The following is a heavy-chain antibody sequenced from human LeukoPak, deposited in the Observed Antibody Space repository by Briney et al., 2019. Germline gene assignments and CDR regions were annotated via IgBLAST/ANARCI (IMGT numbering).Heavy chain of an antibody. CDR3: ARGRGVGNI. D-gene: IGHD6-25*01. CDR1: GGSISSSFYY. J-gene: IGHJ3*02. V-gene: IGHV4-30-4*08. CDR2: IYYTGST. Sequence: PSETLSPTCTVSGGSISSSFYYWGWIRQPPGKGLEWIGNIYYTGSTYYKPSLKTRITISLDTSKNQFSLNLSSVTVADTAVYYCARGRGVGNIWGQGTVVTVSP.